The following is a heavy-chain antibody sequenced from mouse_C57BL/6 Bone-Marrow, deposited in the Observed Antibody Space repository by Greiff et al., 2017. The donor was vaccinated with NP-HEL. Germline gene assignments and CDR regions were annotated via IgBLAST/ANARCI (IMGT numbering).Heavy chain of an antibody. J-gene: IGHJ1*03. V-gene: IGHV1-80*01. CDR2: IYPGDGDT. CDR3: ARRDSNYFYWYFDV. D-gene: IGHD2-5*01. CDR1: GYAFSSYW. Sequence: QVQLKQSGAELVKPGASVKISCKASGYAFSSYWMNWVKQRPGKGLEWIGQIYPGDGDTNYNGKFKGKATLTADKSSSTAYMQLSSLTSEDSAVYFCARRDSNYFYWYFDVWGTGTTVTVSS.